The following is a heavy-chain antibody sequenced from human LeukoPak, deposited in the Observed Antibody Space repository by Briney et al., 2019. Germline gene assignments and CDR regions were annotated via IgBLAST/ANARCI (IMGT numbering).Heavy chain of an antibody. Sequence: SETLSLTCAVSGYSISSGYFWGWIRQPPGEGLEWMGSIYQSGRTYYNPSLKSRVTISVDTSKNQFSLKLNSVTAADTAVYYCARHLSYDSIGSHWGGFDSWGQGTLVTVSS. J-gene: IGHJ5*01. CDR3: ARHLSYDSIGSHWGGFDS. D-gene: IGHD3-22*01. V-gene: IGHV4-38-2*01. CDR2: IYQSGRT. CDR1: GYSISSGYF.